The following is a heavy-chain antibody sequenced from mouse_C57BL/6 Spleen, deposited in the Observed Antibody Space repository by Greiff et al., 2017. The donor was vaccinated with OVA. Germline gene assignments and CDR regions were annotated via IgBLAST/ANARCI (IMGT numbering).Heavy chain of an antibody. Sequence: DVQLQESGAELVKPGASVKLSCTASGFNFTDYYMHWVKQRNELGLEWIGRIDPEDGETKYAPKFQGKATITADTSSNTAYQQLSSLTSEDTAVYYGDRWELYDYDYFDYWGQGTTLTVSS. V-gene: IGHV14-2*01. CDR2: IDPEDGET. J-gene: IGHJ2*01. D-gene: IGHD2-4*01. CDR3: DRWELYDYDYFDY. CDR1: GFNFTDYY.